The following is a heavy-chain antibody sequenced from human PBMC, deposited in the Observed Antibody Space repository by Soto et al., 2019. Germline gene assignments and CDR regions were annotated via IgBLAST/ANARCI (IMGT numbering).Heavy chain of an antibody. CDR3: ARVLSGSSLFDY. V-gene: IGHV4-59*01. CDR2: ISYSGST. CDR1: GGSIISDY. J-gene: IGHJ4*02. D-gene: IGHD1-26*01. Sequence: SETLSLTCTVSGGSIISDYWSWIRQPPGKGLEWIGCISYSGSTNYNPSLKSLVTISVNTSKNQFSLKLFSVTAADTAVYYCARVLSGSSLFDYWGQGTLVTVSS.